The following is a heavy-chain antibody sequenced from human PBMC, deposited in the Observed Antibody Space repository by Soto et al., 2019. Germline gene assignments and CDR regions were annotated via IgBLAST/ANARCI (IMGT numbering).Heavy chain of an antibody. Sequence: PGGSLRLSFAASGFTFSNYAVTWVRQSPGRGLEWVASISDRGGSTKYADSVNGRFTISRDNSRNTLFLQMDTLRAEDTAVYSCERLPNSYVSLYTFDFWGQGTLVTVSS. CDR1: GFTFSNYA. V-gene: IGHV3-23*01. J-gene: IGHJ4*02. D-gene: IGHD5-18*01. CDR2: ISDRGGST. CDR3: ERLPNSYVSLYTFDF.